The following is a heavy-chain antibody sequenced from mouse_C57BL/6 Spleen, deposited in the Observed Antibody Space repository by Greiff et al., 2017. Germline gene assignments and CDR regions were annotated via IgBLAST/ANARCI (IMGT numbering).Heavy chain of an antibody. Sequence: QVQLKESGAELVRPGASVTLSCKASGYTFTDYEMHWVKQTPVHGLEWIGAIDPETGGTAYNQKFKGKAILTADKSSSTAYMELRSLTSEDSAVYYCTRFPHWYFDVWGTGTTVTFSS. CDR1: GYTFTDYE. J-gene: IGHJ1*03. CDR2: IDPETGGT. V-gene: IGHV1-15*01. CDR3: TRFPHWYFDV.